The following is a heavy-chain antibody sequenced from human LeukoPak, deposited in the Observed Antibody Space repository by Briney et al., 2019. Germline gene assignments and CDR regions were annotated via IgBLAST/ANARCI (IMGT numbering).Heavy chain of an antibody. CDR3: ARRYYGSGSYYSSWFDP. CDR1: GYSFTSYW. CDR2: IYPGDSDT. Sequence: GESLKISFKGSGYSFTSYWIGWVRQMPGKGLEWMGIIYPGDSDTRYSPSFQGQVTISADKSISTAYLQWSSLKASDTAMYYCARRYYGSGSYYSSWFDPWGQGTLVTVSS. D-gene: IGHD3-10*01. J-gene: IGHJ5*02. V-gene: IGHV5-51*01.